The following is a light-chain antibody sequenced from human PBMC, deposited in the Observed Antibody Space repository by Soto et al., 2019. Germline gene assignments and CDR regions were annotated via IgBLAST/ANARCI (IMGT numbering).Light chain of an antibody. J-gene: IGLJ2*01. V-gene: IGLV1-44*01. CDR1: NSNIGVYS. CDR3: ASWDDSLNAVV. Sequence: QSVLTQPPSASGTPGQRVTISCSGSNSNIGVYSVHWYQRLPGTAPTLLIYINNQRPSGVPDRFSGSKSGTSASLAISGLQSEDEGDYYCASWDDSLNAVVFGGGT. CDR2: INN.